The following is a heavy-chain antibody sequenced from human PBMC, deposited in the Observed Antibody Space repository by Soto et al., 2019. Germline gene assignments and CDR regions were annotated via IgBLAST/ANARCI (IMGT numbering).Heavy chain of an antibody. Sequence: SETLYLACAVSGGSISSVGHYWTWIRQQPGKGLEWIGYIYYSGSTDYNPSLKSRVTISVDRSKNQFSLNLSSVTAADTAIYYCARESGGYDSSTRYGLDVWGQGTTVTVSS. D-gene: IGHD6-25*01. CDR1: GGSISSVGHY. J-gene: IGHJ6*02. CDR3: ARESGGYDSSTRYGLDV. V-gene: IGHV4-31*11. CDR2: IYYSGST.